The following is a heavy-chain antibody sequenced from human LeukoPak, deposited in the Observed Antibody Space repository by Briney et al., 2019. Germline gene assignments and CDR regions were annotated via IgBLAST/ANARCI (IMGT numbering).Heavy chain of an antibody. D-gene: IGHD3-22*01. CDR1: GFTFKDYD. CDR3: ARRDVLDGQWLFFDY. Sequence: GGSLRLSCGVSGFTFKDYDMNWVRQAPGKGLEWVSTISGDTRSTNYADSVKGRFTISRDNSKNTLYLQMHSLRAEDTAVYYCARRDVLDGQWLFFDYWGQGTLVTVSS. J-gene: IGHJ4*02. V-gene: IGHV3-23*01. CDR2: ISGDTRST.